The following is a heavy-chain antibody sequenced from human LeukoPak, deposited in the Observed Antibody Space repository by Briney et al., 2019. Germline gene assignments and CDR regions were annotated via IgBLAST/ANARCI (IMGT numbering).Heavy chain of an antibody. CDR1: GGPFSGYY. V-gene: IGHV4-34*01. D-gene: IGHD5-18*01. Sequence: SETLSLTCAVYGGPFSGYYWSWIRQPPGKGLEWIGEINHSGSTNYNPSLKSRVTISVDTSKNQFSLKLSSVTAADTAAYYCASDTGAGGYSYGYVYWGQGTLVTVSS. CDR3: ASDTGAGGYSYGYVY. CDR2: INHSGST. J-gene: IGHJ4*02.